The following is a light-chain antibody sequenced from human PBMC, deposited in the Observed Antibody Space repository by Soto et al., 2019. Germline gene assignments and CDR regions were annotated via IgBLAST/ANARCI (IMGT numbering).Light chain of an antibody. CDR2: DDK. Sequence: QSVLTQPPSVSAAPGQPVTISCSGSNSNVESFPVSWYQQLPGTAPKLLIFDDKKRPSGIPDRFSGSKSGTSATLDITGLQTGDEADYYCGAWDSSLGGGRFVFGTGTKLTVL. V-gene: IGLV1-51*01. J-gene: IGLJ1*01. CDR1: NSNVESFP. CDR3: GAWDSSLGGGRFV.